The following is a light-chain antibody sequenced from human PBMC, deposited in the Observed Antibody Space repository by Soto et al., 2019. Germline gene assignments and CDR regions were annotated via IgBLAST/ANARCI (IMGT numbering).Light chain of an antibody. CDR2: GAS. V-gene: IGKV3-15*01. CDR1: QSVSSN. J-gene: IGKJ1*01. CDR3: QQYNNWPPT. Sequence: EIVMTQSPATLSVSPGERVTLSCRASQSVSSNLAWYQQKHGQAPRLLIHGASTRATGVPAWFSGSGSGTDYTLIISSLQFEDFAVYYCQQYNNWPPTFGQGTKVDIK.